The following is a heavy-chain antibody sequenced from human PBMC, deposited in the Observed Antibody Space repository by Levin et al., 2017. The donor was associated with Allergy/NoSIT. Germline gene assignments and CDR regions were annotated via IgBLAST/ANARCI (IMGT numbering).Heavy chain of an antibody. CDR3: ARGRRTGGDYFDY. CDR2: IYSGGST. Sequence: GESLKISCAASGFTVSSNYMSWVRQAPGKGLEWVSVIYSGGSTYYADSVKGRFTISRDNSKNTLYLQMNSLRAEDTAVYYCARGRRTGGDYFDYWGQGTLVTVSS. CDR1: GFTVSSNY. V-gene: IGHV3-53*01. D-gene: IGHD1-1*01. J-gene: IGHJ4*02.